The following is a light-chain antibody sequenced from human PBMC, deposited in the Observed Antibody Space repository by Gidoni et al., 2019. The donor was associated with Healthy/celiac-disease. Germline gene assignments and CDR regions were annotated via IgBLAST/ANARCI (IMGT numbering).Light chain of an antibody. CDR2: EDS. CDR3: QSADSSGTVV. CDR1: ALPKQY. Sequence: SYQLTQPSLALASQGQTARITCSGDALPKQYAYWYQQKPGQAPVLVIYEDSERPSGIPERFSGSSSGTTVTLTISGVQAEDEADYYCQSADSSGTVVFGGGTKLTVL. V-gene: IGLV3-25*02. J-gene: IGLJ2*01.